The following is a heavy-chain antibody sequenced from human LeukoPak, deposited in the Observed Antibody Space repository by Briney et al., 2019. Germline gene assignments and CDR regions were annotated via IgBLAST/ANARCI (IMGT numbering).Heavy chain of an antibody. CDR2: ISYDGSNK. D-gene: IGHD3-3*01. Sequence: GGSLRLSCAASGFTFSSYSMNWVRQAPGKGLEWVAVISYDGSNKYYADSVKGRFTISRDNSKNTLYLQMNSLRAEDTAVYYCARVGGTIFGVVTEYFQHWGQGTLVTVSS. J-gene: IGHJ1*01. CDR3: ARVGGTIFGVVTEYFQH. CDR1: GFTFSSYS. V-gene: IGHV3-30*03.